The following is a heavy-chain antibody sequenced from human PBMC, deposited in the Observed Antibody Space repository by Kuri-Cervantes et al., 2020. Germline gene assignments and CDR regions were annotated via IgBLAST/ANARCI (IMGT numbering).Heavy chain of an antibody. V-gene: IGHV4-59*01. J-gene: IGHJ4*02. CDR3: ARESERRRYYDFWSGRSGYFDY. Sequence: SETLSLTCAVSGGSISSYYWSWIRQPPGKGLEWIGYIYYSGSTNYNPSLKSRVTISVDTSKNQFSLKLSSVTAADTAVYYCARESERRRYYDFWSGRSGYFDYWGQGTLVTVSS. CDR2: IYYSGST. CDR1: GGSISSYY. D-gene: IGHD3-3*01.